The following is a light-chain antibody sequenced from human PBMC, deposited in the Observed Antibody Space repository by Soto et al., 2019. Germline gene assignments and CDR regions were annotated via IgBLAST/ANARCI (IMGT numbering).Light chain of an antibody. CDR3: QQYCSSPPLT. V-gene: IGKV3-20*01. J-gene: IGKJ4*01. Sequence: EIVLTQSPGTLSLSPGERATLSCRASQSVSSSYLAWYQQKPGQAPRLLIYGASSMATGIPDRFSGSGSGTDFTLTISRLEPEDFAVYYCQQYCSSPPLTFGGGTKVEIK. CDR1: QSVSSSY. CDR2: GAS.